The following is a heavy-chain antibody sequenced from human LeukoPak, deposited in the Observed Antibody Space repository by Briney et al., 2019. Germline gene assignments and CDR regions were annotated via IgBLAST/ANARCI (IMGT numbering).Heavy chain of an antibody. D-gene: IGHD3-22*01. CDR1: GFTFSNFA. CDR3: ASATLGYYYDSSGYYDAFDI. V-gene: IGHV3-21*01. J-gene: IGHJ3*02. CDR2: ISSSSYI. Sequence: GGSLRLSCAASGFTFSNFAIHWVRQAPGKGLEWVSSISSSSYIYYADSVKGRFTISRENAKNSLYLQMNSLRAEDTAVYYCASATLGYYYDSSGYYDAFDIWGQGTMVTVSS.